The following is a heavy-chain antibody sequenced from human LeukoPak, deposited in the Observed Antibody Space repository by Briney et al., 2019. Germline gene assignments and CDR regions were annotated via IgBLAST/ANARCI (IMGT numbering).Heavy chain of an antibody. Sequence: PSETLSLTCSVSGGSTSGFYWSWIRQPPGKGLEWIGYVYYTGDSNYNPSLKSRVSMSLDTSENQVSLRLSSVTAADTAVYYCARHPLSTPFDYWGRGTLVTVSS. CDR3: ARHPLSTPFDY. V-gene: IGHV4-59*08. CDR1: GGSTSGFY. J-gene: IGHJ4*02. CDR2: VYYTGDS. D-gene: IGHD2/OR15-2a*01.